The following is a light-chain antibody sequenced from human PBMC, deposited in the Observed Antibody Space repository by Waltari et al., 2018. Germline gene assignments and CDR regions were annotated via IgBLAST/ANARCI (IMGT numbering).Light chain of an antibody. Sequence: SYVLTQPPSVSVAPGQTARITCGGNNIGSKSVHWYQQKPGQAPVLVVYADSDRPSGIPERFSGSNSGNTATLTSSRVEAGDEADYYCQVWDSSSDHWVFGGGTKLTVL. CDR2: ADS. CDR1: NIGSKS. V-gene: IGLV3-21*02. CDR3: QVWDSSSDHWV. J-gene: IGLJ3*02.